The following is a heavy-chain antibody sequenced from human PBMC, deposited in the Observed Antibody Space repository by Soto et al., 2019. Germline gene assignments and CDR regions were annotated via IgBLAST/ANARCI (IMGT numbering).Heavy chain of an antibody. V-gene: IGHV3-11*01. Sequence: QEQLAESGGGLVKPGGSLRLSCAASGFSFNVYYMTWIRQAPGSGLEWVASISILGDSTYYADSVEGRFTISRDNARNSLHLQMDTLRAEDTAVYYCARDRAGTRTFPHNTFNMWGQGTTVTVAS. CDR2: ISILGDST. CDR1: GFSFNVYY. D-gene: IGHD6-19*01. J-gene: IGHJ3*02. CDR3: ARDRAGTRTFPHNTFNM.